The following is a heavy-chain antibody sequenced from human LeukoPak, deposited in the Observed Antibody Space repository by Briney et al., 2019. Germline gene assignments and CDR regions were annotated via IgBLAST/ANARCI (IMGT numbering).Heavy chain of an antibody. CDR3: ARERLDIVATIHFGS. D-gene: IGHD5-12*01. CDR1: GASITNYF. Sequence: SETLSLTCTVSGASITNYFWGWIRQPPGKGLQWIGYVYSGAYYYNPSLVSRLTVSVDTAKNQFSLGLRSVTAADTAVYYCARERLDIVATIHFGSWGQGTLVTVSS. J-gene: IGHJ4*02. CDR2: VYSGAY. V-gene: IGHV4-4*09.